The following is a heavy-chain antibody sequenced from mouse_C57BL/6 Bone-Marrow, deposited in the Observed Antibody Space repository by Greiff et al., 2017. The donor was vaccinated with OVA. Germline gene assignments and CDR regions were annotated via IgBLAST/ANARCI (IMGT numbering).Heavy chain of an antibody. CDR3: ARNVEGMDY. Sequence: VMLVESGPGLVQPSQSLSITCTVSGFSLTSYGVHWVRQSPGKGLEWLGVIWSGGSTDYNAAFISRLSISKDNSKSQVFFKMNSLQADDTAIYYCARNVEGMDYWGQGTSVTVSS. J-gene: IGHJ4*01. CDR1: GFSLTSYG. CDR2: IWSGGST. V-gene: IGHV2-2*01.